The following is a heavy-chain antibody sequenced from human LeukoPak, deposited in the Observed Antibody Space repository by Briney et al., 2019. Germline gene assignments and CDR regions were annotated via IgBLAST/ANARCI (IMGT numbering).Heavy chain of an antibody. CDR3: ARLGYCSSTSCSDDY. CDR2: IYTSGST. V-gene: IGHV4-4*07. D-gene: IGHD2-2*01. J-gene: IGHJ4*02. CDR1: GGSISSYY. Sequence: SETLSLTCTVSGGSISSYYWSWIRQPAGKGLEWIGRIYTSGSTNYSPSLKSRVTMSVDTSKNQFSLKLSSVTAADTAVYYCARLGYCSSTSCSDDYWGQGTLVTVSS.